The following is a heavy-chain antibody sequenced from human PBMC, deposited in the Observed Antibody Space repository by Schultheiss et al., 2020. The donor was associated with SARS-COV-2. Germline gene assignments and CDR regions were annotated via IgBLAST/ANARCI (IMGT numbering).Heavy chain of an antibody. CDR1: GFTFSDYY. J-gene: IGHJ4*02. CDR3: ARDRVRERGMVVAATCFDY. D-gene: IGHD2-15*01. V-gene: IGHV3-11*04. Sequence: GGSLRLSCAASGFTFSDYYMSWIRQAPGKGLEWVSYISSSGSTIYYADSVKGRFTISRDNAKNSLYLQMNSLRAEDTAVYFCARDRVRERGMVVAATCFDYWGQGTLVTVSS. CDR2: ISSSGSTI.